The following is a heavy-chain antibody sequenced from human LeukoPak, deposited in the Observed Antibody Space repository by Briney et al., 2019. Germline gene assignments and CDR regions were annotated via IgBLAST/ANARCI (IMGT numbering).Heavy chain of an antibody. Sequence: GGSLRLSCAASGFTFSSYGMHWVRQAPGKGLEWVAFIRYDGSNEYYADSVKGRFTISRDNSKNTLYLQMNSLRAEDTAVYYCAKDLVSIVVVPAAVLYYGMDVWGQGTTVTVSS. CDR2: IRYDGSNE. CDR1: GFTFSSYG. J-gene: IGHJ6*02. D-gene: IGHD2-2*01. V-gene: IGHV3-30*02. CDR3: AKDLVSIVVVPAAVLYYGMDV.